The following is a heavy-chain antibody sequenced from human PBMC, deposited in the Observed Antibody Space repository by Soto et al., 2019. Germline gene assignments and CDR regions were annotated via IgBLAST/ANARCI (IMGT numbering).Heavy chain of an antibody. CDR2: IYHSGST. Sequence: SETLSLTCAVSGYSISSGYYWGWIRQPPGKGLDWIGSIYHSGSTYYNPSLKSRVTISVDTSKNQFSLKLSSVTAADTAVYDCARDSIAARDFDYWGQGTMVTVSS. CDR3: ARDSIAARDFDY. V-gene: IGHV4-38-2*02. CDR1: GYSISSGYY. J-gene: IGHJ4*02. D-gene: IGHD6-6*01.